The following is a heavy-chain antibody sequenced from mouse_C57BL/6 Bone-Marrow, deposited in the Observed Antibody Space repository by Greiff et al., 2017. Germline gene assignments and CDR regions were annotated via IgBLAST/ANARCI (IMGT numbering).Heavy chain of an antibody. Sequence: VHVKQSGPELVKPGASVKISCKASGYSFTDYNMNWVKQSNGKSLEWIGVINPDYGTTSYNQKFKGKATLTVDQSSSTAYMQLNSLTSEDSAVFYSARSYDYAYAMDYGGQGTSVTVSS. CDR3: ARSYDYAYAMDY. CDR2: INPDYGTT. CDR1: GYSFTDYN. D-gene: IGHD2-4*01. J-gene: IGHJ4*01. V-gene: IGHV1-39*01.